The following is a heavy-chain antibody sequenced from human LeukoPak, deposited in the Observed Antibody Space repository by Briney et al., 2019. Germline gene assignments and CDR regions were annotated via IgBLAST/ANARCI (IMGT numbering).Heavy chain of an antibody. CDR2: LTTNSGKT. D-gene: IGHD2-15*01. CDR3: ARERAYCSGGRCYWSFDS. CDR1: GYSFTNSG. Sequence: ATVKVSRKASGYSFTNSGINWLRQAPGQGLEWVGWLTTNSGKTNYAQNFQGRVTMTTDTSTTTAYMELRSLRSDDTAIYYCARERAYCSGGRCYWSFDSWGQGTLVTVSS. J-gene: IGHJ4*02. V-gene: IGHV1-18*01.